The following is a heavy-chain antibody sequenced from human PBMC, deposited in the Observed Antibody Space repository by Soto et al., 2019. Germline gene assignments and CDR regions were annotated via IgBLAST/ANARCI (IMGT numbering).Heavy chain of an antibody. CDR3: ARGYGSGSYYNSPLGY. V-gene: IGHV4-31*03. D-gene: IGHD3-10*01. CDR2: IYYSGST. Sequence: SETLSLTCTVSGGSISSGGYYWSWIRQHPGKGLEWIGYIYYSGSTYYNPSLKSRVTISVDTSKNQFSLKLSSVTVADTAVYYCARGYGSGSYYNSPLGYWGQGTLVTVSS. CDR1: GGSISSGGYY. J-gene: IGHJ4*02.